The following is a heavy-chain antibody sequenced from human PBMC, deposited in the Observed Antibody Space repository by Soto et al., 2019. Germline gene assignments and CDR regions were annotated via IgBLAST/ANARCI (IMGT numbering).Heavy chain of an antibody. CDR1: GFTFSSYA. J-gene: IGHJ6*02. CDR3: AREESIAARQIIPYYYGMDV. D-gene: IGHD6-6*01. CDR2: ISYDGSNK. Sequence: GGSLRLSCAASGFTFSSYAMHWVRQAPGKGLEWVAVISYDGSNKYYADSVKGRFTISRDNSKNTLYLQMNSLRAEDTAVYYCAREESIAARQIIPYYYGMDVWGQGTTVTVSS. V-gene: IGHV3-30-3*01.